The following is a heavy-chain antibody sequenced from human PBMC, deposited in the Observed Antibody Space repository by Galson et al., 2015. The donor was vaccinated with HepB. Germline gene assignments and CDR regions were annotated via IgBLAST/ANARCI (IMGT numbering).Heavy chain of an antibody. J-gene: IGHJ5*02. CDR1: GFTFNNYW. V-gene: IGHV3-7*01. Sequence: SLRLSCAGSGFTFNNYWMNWVRQAPGKGLEWLAIIKEDGSEALYGDSVRGRFTISKDIAKTSVHLRMSTLRDEDTAVYYCALGVGWTIDHWGQGTLVSVSS. CDR3: ALGVGWTIDH. CDR2: IKEDGSEA. D-gene: IGHD3-10*01.